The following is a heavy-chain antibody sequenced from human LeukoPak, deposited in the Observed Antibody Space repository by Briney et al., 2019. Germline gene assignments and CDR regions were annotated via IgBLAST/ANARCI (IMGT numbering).Heavy chain of an antibody. CDR2: ISYDGSNK. Sequence: GRSLRLSCAASGFTFSSYAMHWVRQAPGKGLEWVAVISYDGSNKYYADSVKGRFTISRDNSKNTLYLQMNSLRAEDTAVYYCARDCGIAAAGPGDYWGQGTLVTVSS. V-gene: IGHV3-30-3*01. J-gene: IGHJ4*02. D-gene: IGHD6-13*01. CDR1: GFTFSSYA. CDR3: ARDCGIAAAGPGDY.